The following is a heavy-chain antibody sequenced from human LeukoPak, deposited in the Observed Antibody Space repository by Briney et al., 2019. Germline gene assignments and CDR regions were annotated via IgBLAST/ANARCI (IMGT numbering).Heavy chain of an antibody. Sequence: KPSETLSLTCTVSGASVTSDHWSWIRQSPGKGLEWIGYIYSTGSTNSNPSLKSRVTISVDTSRNQFSLKLNSVSAADTAMYYCARHESAVGALFYWGQGTLVTVSS. J-gene: IGHJ4*02. CDR3: ARHESAVGALFY. CDR1: GASVTSDH. D-gene: IGHD3-16*01. V-gene: IGHV4-59*08. CDR2: IYSTGST.